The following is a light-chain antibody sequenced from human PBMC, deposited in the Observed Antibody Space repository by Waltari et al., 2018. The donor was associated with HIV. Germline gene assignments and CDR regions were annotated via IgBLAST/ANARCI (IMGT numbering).Light chain of an antibody. CDR3: QSADSSGTVV. CDR2: NDS. J-gene: IGLJ2*01. V-gene: IGLV3-25*03. Sequence: SYELTQPPSVSVSPGQTARITCSGDALPQQYASWYQQKPGQAPVLVIYNDSERPSGIPGRFSGSSSGTTVTLTISGVQAEDEADYYCQSADSSGTVVFGGGTKLTVL. CDR1: ALPQQY.